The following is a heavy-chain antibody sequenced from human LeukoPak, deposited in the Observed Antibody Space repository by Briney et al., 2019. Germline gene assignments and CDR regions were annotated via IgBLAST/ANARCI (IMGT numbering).Heavy chain of an antibody. CDR2: INPHSGDT. CDR1: GYSFTGYY. V-gene: IGHV1-2*02. CDR3: ARWDGYSSSPDY. J-gene: IGHJ4*02. Sequence: GASVTVSCKASGYSFTGYYMHWVRQAPAQGLEWMGWINPHSGDTGYAQKFQGRVTMTRDMSITTTYMELTRLRSDDTAFYYCARWDGYSSSPDYWGQGSLVTVSS. D-gene: IGHD6-13*01.